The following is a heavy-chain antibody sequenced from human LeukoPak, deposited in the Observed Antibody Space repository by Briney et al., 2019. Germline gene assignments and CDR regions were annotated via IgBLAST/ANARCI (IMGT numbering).Heavy chain of an antibody. CDR3: ARVNHHSCYDTSGYYYFDY. J-gene: IGHJ4*02. CDR1: GYSFNTYW. CDR2: IYPGDFDT. V-gene: IGHV5-51*01. Sequence: GESLKISCKGSGYSFNTYWIGWVRQMPGKGLEWMGIIYPGDFDTRYSTSFQGQVTISADKSISTANLQWSSLKASNTAIGYGARVNHHSCYDTSGYYYFDYWGQRTLVTVSS. D-gene: IGHD3-22*01.